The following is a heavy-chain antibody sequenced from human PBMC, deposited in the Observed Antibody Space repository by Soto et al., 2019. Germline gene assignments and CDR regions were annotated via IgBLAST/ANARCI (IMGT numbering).Heavy chain of an antibody. D-gene: IGHD5-18*01. CDR3: ARVRGYSYGYGSFDY. V-gene: IGHV4-59*01. CDR1: GGSISSYY. Sequence: SETLSLTCTVSGGSISSYYWSWTRQPPGKGLEWIGYIYYSGSTNYNPSLKSRVTISVDTSKKQFSLKLSSVTAADTAVYYCARVRGYSYGYGSFDYWGQGTLVTVSS. J-gene: IGHJ4*02. CDR2: IYYSGST.